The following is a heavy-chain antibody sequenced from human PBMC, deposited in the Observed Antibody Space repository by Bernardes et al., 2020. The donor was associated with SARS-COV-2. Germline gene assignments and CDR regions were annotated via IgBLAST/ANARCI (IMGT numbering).Heavy chain of an antibody. D-gene: IGHD3-3*01. V-gene: IGHV3-30*18. CDR2: ISYDGSNK. CDR1: GFTFSSYG. Sequence: GGSLRLSCAASGFTFSSYGMHWVRQAPGKGLEWVAVISYDGSNKYYADSVKGRFTISRDNSKNTLYLQMNSLRAEDTAVYYCAKDRGRWGGYPNYYYYGMDVWGQGTTVTVSS. J-gene: IGHJ6*02. CDR3: AKDRGRWGGYPNYYYYGMDV.